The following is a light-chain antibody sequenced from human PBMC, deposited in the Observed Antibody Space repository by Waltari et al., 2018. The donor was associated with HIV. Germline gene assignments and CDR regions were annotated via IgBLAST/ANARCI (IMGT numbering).Light chain of an antibody. V-gene: IGLV2-14*01. CDR2: EVT. CDR1: DLNDNEY. CDR3: TSYISGTSPV. J-gene: IGLJ2*01. Sequence: QSVLTQPASVSGSPGQSITISCDLNDNEYVSWYQRHPGKAPKVIIYEVTNRPSGLSNRFSGSKSGNTATLTISGLQPEDEADYFCTSYISGTSPVFGRGTRVTVL.